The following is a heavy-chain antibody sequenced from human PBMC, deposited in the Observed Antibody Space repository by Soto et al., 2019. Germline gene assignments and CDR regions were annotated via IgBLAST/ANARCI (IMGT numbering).Heavy chain of an antibody. CDR2: IRSKANSYAT. J-gene: IGHJ6*02. CDR3: TRRRTNYGMDV. CDR1: GFTFSGSA. Sequence: EVQLVESGGGLVQPGGSLKLSCAASGFTFSGSAMHWVRQASGKGLEWVGRIRSKANSYATAYAASVKGRFTISRDDSKNTAYLQMTSLKTEDTAVYYCTRRRTNYGMDVWGQGTTVTVSS. V-gene: IGHV3-73*01.